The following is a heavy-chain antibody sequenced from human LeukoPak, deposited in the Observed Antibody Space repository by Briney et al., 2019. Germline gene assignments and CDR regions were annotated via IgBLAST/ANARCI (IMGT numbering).Heavy chain of an antibody. J-gene: IGHJ4*02. CDR1: GFTFSSYS. D-gene: IGHD2-2*01. Sequence: PGGSLRLSCAASGFTFSSYSMNWVRQAPGKGLEWVSVIYSGGNTFYADSVKGRFSISRDNSNNTLYLQMNSLRADDTAVYYCASHRTAGFKYWGQGTLVSVSS. CDR3: ASHRTAGFKY. V-gene: IGHV3-53*01. CDR2: IYSGGNT.